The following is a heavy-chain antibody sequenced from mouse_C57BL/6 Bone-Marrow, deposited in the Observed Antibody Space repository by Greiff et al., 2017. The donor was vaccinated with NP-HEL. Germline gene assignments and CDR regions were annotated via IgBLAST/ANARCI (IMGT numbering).Heavy chain of an antibody. V-gene: IGHV7-1*01. CDR3: ARDGGLYWDV. Sequence: EVKLMESGGGLVQSGRSLRLSCATSGFTFSDFYMEWVRQAPGKGLEWIAASRNKANDYTTEYSASVKGRFIVSRDTSQSILYLQMNALRAEDTAIYYCARDGGLYWDVWGTGTTVTVSS. J-gene: IGHJ1*03. CDR2: SRNKANDYTT. CDR1: GFTFSDFY.